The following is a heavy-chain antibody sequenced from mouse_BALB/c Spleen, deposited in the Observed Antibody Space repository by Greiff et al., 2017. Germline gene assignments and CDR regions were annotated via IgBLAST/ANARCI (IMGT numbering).Heavy chain of an antibody. CDR2: ISSGGSYT. J-gene: IGHJ4*01. CDR3: ARASMVTTDYAMDY. V-gene: IGHV5-6*01. D-gene: IGHD2-10*02. Sequence: DVHLVESGGDLVKPGGSLKLSCAASGFTFSSYGMSWVRQTPDKRLEWVATISSGGSYTYYPDSVKGRVTISRDNAKNTLYLQMSSLKSEDTAMYYCARASMVTTDYAMDYWGQGTSVTVSS. CDR1: GFTFSSYG.